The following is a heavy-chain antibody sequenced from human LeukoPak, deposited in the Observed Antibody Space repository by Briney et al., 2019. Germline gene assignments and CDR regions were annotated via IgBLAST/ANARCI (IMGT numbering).Heavy chain of an antibody. CDR2: IIPIFGTA. CDR1: GYTFTGHY. Sequence: ASVKVSCKASGYTFTGHYIHWVRQAPGQGLEWMGGIIPIFGTANYAQKFQGRVTITADKSTSTAYMELSSLRSEDTAVYYCARGGRVVAPFDYWGQGTLVTVSS. CDR3: ARGGRVVAPFDY. V-gene: IGHV1-69*06. D-gene: IGHD3-22*01. J-gene: IGHJ4*02.